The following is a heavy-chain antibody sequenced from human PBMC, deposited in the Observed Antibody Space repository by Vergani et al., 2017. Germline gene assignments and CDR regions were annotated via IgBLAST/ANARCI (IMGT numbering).Heavy chain of an antibody. CDR3: ARGRYCSSTSCSPLPNWFDP. Sequence: EVQLVQSGAEVKKPGESLKISCKGSGYSFTSYWIGWVRQMPGKGLEWMGIIYPGDSDTRYSPSFQGQVTISADKSISTAYLQWSSLKASDTAMYNCARGRYCSSTSCSPLPNWFDPWGQGTLVTVSS. CDR1: GYSFTSYW. CDR2: IYPGDSDT. V-gene: IGHV5-51*03. D-gene: IGHD2-2*01. J-gene: IGHJ5*02.